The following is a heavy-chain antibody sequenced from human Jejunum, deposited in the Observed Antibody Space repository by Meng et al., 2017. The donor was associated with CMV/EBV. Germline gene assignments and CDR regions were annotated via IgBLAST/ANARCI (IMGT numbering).Heavy chain of an antibody. V-gene: IGHV1-2*02. CDR3: ARDMTSTWYGGSDS. D-gene: IGHD6-13*01. J-gene: IGHJ4*02. CDR1: GYTFTGRY. CDR2: INPQSGDT. Sequence: SGYTFTGRYMHWVRQAPGQGLEWMGWINPQSGDTNYAQNFQGRVTLTRDTSISTAYMELSSLRSDDTAMYYCARDMTSTWYGGSDSWGQGTLVTVSS.